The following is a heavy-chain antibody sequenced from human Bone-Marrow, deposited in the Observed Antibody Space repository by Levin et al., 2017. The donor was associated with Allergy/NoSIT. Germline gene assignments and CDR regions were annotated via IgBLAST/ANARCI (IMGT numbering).Heavy chain of an antibody. J-gene: IGHJ4*02. CDR3: TRDMWATNNWNDVF. CDR2: ISPDSSNI. V-gene: IGHV3-48*02. D-gene: IGHD1-20*01. Sequence: GGSLRLSCAVSGVTLSHLAMNWFRQSPRKGLEWVSYISPDSSNIQYADSVQGRFTISRDNAKNSLFLQLNSLRDDDTAMYYCTRDMWATNNWNDVFGGQGTLVTVSS. CDR1: GVTLSHLA.